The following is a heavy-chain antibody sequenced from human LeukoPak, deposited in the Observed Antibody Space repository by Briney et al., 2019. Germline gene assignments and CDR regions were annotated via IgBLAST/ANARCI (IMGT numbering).Heavy chain of an antibody. Sequence: SSETLSLTCAVYGGSFSGYYWSWIRQPPGKGLEWIGEINHSGSANYNPSLKSRVTISVDTSKNQFSLRLSSVTAADTAVYYCARQGGYYYYYYMDVWGKGTTVTISS. CDR2: INHSGSA. J-gene: IGHJ6*03. CDR3: ARQGGYYYYYYMDV. D-gene: IGHD3-16*01. V-gene: IGHV4-34*01. CDR1: GGSFSGYY.